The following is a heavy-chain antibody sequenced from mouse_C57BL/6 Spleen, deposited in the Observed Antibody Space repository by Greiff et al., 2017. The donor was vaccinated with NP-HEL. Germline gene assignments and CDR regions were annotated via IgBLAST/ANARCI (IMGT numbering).Heavy chain of an antibody. CDR2: INPGSGGT. V-gene: IGHV1-54*01. CDR3: ARRGGLDPWFAY. CDR1: GYAFTNYL. Sequence: QVQLQQSGAELVRPGTSVKVSCKASGYAFTNYLIEWVKQRPGQGLEWIGVINPGSGGTNYNEKFKGKATLTADKSSSTAYMQLSSLTSEDSAVYFCARRGGLDPWFAYWGQGTLVTVSA. J-gene: IGHJ3*01. D-gene: IGHD3-3*01.